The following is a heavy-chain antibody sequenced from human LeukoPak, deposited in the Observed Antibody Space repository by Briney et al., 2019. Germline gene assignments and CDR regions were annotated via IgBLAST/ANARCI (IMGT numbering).Heavy chain of an antibody. J-gene: IGHJ4*02. V-gene: IGHV4-4*07. Sequence: LETLSLTCTVSGGSISSYYRSWIRQPAGKGLEWIGRIYTSGSTNYNPSLKSRVTMSVDTSKNQFSLKLSSVTAADTAVYYCARDGGIAVAGTGNYFDYWGQGTLVTVSS. CDR3: ARDGGIAVAGTGNYFDY. CDR1: GGSISSYY. CDR2: IYTSGST. D-gene: IGHD6-19*01.